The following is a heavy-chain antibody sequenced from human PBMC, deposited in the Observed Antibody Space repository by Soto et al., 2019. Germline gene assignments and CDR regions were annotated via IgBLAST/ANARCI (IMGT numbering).Heavy chain of an antibody. CDR2: IIPIFGTA. Sequence: QVQLVQSGAEVKKPGSSVKVSCKASGGTFSSYAISWVRQAPGQGLEWMGGIIPIFGTANYAQKFQGRVTITADESTSTAYMELSSLRSEDTAVYYCASNSRTIMVRGYYYYYGMDVWGQGTTVTVSS. J-gene: IGHJ6*02. D-gene: IGHD3-10*01. CDR1: GGTFSSYA. CDR3: ASNSRTIMVRGYYYYYGMDV. V-gene: IGHV1-69*01.